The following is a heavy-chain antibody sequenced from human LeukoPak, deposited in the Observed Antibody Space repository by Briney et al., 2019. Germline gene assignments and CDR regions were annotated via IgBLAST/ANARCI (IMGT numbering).Heavy chain of an antibody. D-gene: IGHD2-2*01. Sequence: SETLSLTCTVSGGSISSGSYYWSWIRQPAGKGLEWIGRIYTSGSTNYNPSLKSRVTISVDTSKNQFSLKLSSVTAADTAVYYCARAREYQLLGWFDPWGQGTLVTVSS. J-gene: IGHJ5*02. CDR3: ARAREYQLLGWFDP. CDR2: IYTSGST. V-gene: IGHV4-61*02. CDR1: GGSISSGSYY.